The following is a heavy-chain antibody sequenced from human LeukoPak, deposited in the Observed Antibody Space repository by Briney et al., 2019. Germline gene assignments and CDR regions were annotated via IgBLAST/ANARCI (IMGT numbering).Heavy chain of an antibody. CDR2: ISGSGGST. J-gene: IGHJ4*02. D-gene: IGHD6-19*01. CDR1: GFTFSSYA. Sequence: PGGSLRLSCAASGFTFSSYAMSWVRQAPGKGLEWVSAISGSGGSTYYADSVKGRFTISRDNSKNTLYLQMYSLRAEDTAVYYCAKDLGRAVAGTIYWGQGTLVTVSS. CDR3: AKDLGRAVAGTIY. V-gene: IGHV3-23*01.